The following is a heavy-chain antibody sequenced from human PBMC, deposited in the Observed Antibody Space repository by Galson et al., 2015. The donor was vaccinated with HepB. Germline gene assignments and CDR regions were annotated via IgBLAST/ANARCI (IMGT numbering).Heavy chain of an antibody. J-gene: IGHJ6*04. CDR1: GFTFDDYA. Sequence: SLRLSCAASGFTFDDYAMHWVRQAPGKGLEWVSGISWNSGSIGYADSVKGRFTISRDNAKNSLYLQMNSLRAEDTALYYCAKDSPWGSGGMDVWGKGTTVTVSS. CDR3: AKDSPWGSGGMDV. CDR2: ISWNSGSI. V-gene: IGHV3-9*01. D-gene: IGHD3-10*01.